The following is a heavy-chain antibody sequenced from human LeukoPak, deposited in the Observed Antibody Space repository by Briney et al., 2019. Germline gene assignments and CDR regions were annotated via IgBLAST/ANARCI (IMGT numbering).Heavy chain of an antibody. D-gene: IGHD5-18*01. Sequence: SETLSLTCTVSGGSISSGGYYWSWIRQPPGKGLEWIGYIYHSGSTYYNPSLKSRVTMSIDTSKKQFSLKLRTATAADTAVYYCARIEDVTRGYNHAYYFDYWGQGTLVTVSS. CDR1: GGSISSGGYY. J-gene: IGHJ4*02. CDR3: ARIEDVTRGYNHAYYFDY. CDR2: IYHSGST. V-gene: IGHV4-30-2*01.